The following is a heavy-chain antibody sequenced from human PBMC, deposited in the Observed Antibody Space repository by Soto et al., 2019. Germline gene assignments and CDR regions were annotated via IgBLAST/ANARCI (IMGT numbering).Heavy chain of an antibody. CDR2: IDWDDDK. CDR3: ARTMVYAYHQTHFDY. V-gene: IGHV2-70*04. CDR1: GLLLSTSGMR. D-gene: IGHD2-8*01. J-gene: IGHJ4*02. Sequence: VNPTRILTLTCTFSGLLLSTSGMRASWIRQPPAKALEWLARIDWDDDKFYSTSLKTRLTISKYTSKNQVVLTMTNMDPVDTATYYCARTMVYAYHQTHFDYWGQGTLVTVSS.